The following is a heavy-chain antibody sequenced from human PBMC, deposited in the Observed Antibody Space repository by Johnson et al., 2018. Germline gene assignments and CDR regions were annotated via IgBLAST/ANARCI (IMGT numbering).Heavy chain of an antibody. V-gene: IGHV3-13*01. CDR1: GFIFSSYD. D-gene: IGHD1-26*01. CDR2: IGIAGDT. Sequence: EVQLVESGGGLVQPGGSLRLSCVVSGFIFSSYDMHWVRQVTGNGLEWVSGIGIAGDTNYLGSEKARFTISRENANNSLYLQMNSLRAGDTAVFYWVRGPRGGLDPWGQGTLVTVSS. J-gene: IGHJ5*02. CDR3: VRGPRGGLDP.